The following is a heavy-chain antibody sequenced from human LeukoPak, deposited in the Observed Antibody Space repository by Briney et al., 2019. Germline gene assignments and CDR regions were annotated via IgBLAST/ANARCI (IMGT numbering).Heavy chain of an antibody. D-gene: IGHD3-16*01. J-gene: IGHJ4*02. Sequence: GGCLRLSCAASGFTFSSYAMSWVRQAPGKGLEWVSAISGSGGSTYYADSVKGRFTISRDNSKNTLYLQMNSLRAEDTAVYYCAKVVAGGDVRPFDYWGQGTLVTVSS. CDR2: ISGSGGST. CDR1: GFTFSSYA. CDR3: AKVVAGGDVRPFDY. V-gene: IGHV3-23*01.